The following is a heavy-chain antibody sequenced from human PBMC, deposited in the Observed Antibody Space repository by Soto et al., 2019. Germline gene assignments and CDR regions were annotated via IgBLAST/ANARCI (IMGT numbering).Heavy chain of an antibody. J-gene: IGHJ4*02. CDR1: GFRFSSGYD. V-gene: IGHV4-38-2*01. Sequence: PXATLWLSCGVSGFRFSSGYDWCWLRPPPGKGLEWIGTIYHSGSTFYNPSLKGRVTISVDTSKNQFSMKLSSVTAADTALYYCARPDRSGWSPNFFDSCGQGALVTVSS. D-gene: IGHD6-19*01. CDR3: ARPDRSGWSPNFFDS. CDR2: IYHSGST.